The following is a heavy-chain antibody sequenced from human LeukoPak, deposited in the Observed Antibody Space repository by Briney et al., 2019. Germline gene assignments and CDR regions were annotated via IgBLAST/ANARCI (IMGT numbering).Heavy chain of an antibody. Sequence: GGSLRLSCAASGFTFSSYWMSWVRQAPGKGLEWVANMNRDGSEKNYVNSIKGRFTISRDNAANSLYLQMNSLRVEDTAVYYCARDGGIIRFGGQDVWGQGTTVIVS. D-gene: IGHD3-16*01. V-gene: IGHV3-7*01. J-gene: IGHJ6*02. CDR1: GFTFSSYW. CDR3: ARDGGIIRFGGQDV. CDR2: MNRDGSEK.